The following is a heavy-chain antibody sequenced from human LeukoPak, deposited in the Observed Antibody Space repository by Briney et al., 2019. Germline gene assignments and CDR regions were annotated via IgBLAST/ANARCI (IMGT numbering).Heavy chain of an antibody. Sequence: SVKVACNASGGTFSSYAISWVRQAPGQGLEWMGRIIPILGIANYAQKFQGRVTITADKSTSTAYMELSSLRSEDTAVYYCARDQAAGDAFDIWGQGTMVTVSS. CDR1: GGTFSSYA. J-gene: IGHJ3*02. V-gene: IGHV1-69*04. D-gene: IGHD6-13*01. CDR3: ARDQAAGDAFDI. CDR2: IIPILGIA.